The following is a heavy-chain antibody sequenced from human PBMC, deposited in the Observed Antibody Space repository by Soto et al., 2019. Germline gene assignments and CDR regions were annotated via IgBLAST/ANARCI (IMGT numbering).Heavy chain of an antibody. J-gene: IGHJ6*02. Sequence: SETLSLTCTVSGGSISSYYWSWIRQPPGKGLEWIGYIYYSGSTNYNPSLKGRVTISVDTSKNQFSLKLSSVTAADTAVYYCARVEGDSSSFYYGMDVWGQGTTVTVSS. CDR1: GGSISSYY. CDR2: IYYSGST. D-gene: IGHD6-6*01. V-gene: IGHV4-59*01. CDR3: ARVEGDSSSFYYGMDV.